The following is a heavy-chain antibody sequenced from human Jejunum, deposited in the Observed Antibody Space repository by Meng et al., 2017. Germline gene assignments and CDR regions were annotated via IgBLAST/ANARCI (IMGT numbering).Heavy chain of an antibody. CDR1: RFTFNIYS. Sequence: GGSLRLSCAASRFTFNIYSMSWVRQAPGKGLEWVSFISPSGDTTYYADSVKGRFPISRDNSKSTLYLHMNSLRAEDTAVYYCATESNFDYWGQGTLVTVSS. CDR3: ATESNFDY. V-gene: IGHV3-23*01. CDR2: ISPSGDTT. J-gene: IGHJ4*02.